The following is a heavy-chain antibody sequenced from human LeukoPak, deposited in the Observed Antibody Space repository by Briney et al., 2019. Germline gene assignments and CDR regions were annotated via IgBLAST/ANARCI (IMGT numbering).Heavy chain of an antibody. CDR3: AKNTQYSGYYDC. V-gene: IGHV3-30*04. Sequence: TGGSLRLSCAAAGFTFSSYAMHWVRRAPGKGLEWVAVISYDGSNKYYADSVKGRFTISRDNSKNTLYLQMNSLRAEDTAVYYCAKNTQYSGYYDCWGQGTLVAVSS. D-gene: IGHD6-6*01. J-gene: IGHJ4*02. CDR2: ISYDGSNK. CDR1: GFTFSSYA.